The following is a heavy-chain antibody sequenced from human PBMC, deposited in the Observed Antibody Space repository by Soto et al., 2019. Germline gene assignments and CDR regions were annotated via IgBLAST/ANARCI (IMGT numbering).Heavy chain of an antibody. V-gene: IGHV3-30*03. CDR3: VGGQYYFDY. D-gene: IGHD3-10*01. CDR1: RFPFTSYG. Sequence: QVQLMESGGGVVQPGRSLRLCCAASRFPFTSYGMHWVREGPDKGLEWVAIISYDGSDKYYADSVKGRFTISRDNSKNTLYLQMNSLRPEDTALYYCVGGQYYFDYRGQGTLVIVSS. J-gene: IGHJ4*02. CDR2: ISYDGSDK.